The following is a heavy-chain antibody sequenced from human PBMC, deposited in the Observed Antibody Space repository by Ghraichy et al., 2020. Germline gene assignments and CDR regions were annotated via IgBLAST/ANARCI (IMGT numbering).Heavy chain of an antibody. Sequence: ASVKVSCKASGYTFTSYGISWVRQAPGQGLEWMGWISAYNGNTNYAQKLQGRVTMTTDTSTSTAYMELRSLRSDDTAVYYCARENYQGGSGWFTASTTYYYGMDVWGQGTTVTVSS. D-gene: IGHD6-19*01. V-gene: IGHV1-18*04. J-gene: IGHJ6*02. CDR3: ARENYQGGSGWFTASTTYYYGMDV. CDR2: ISAYNGNT. CDR1: GYTFTSYG.